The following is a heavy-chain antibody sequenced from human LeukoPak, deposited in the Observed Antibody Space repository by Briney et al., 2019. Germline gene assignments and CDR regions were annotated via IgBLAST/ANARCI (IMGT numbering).Heavy chain of an antibody. Sequence: ASVKVSCKASGYTFTGYYMHWVRQAPGQGLEWMGWINPNSGGTNYAQKFQGRVTMNRDTSIRTAYMELSRLRSDDTAVYYCARAPAASGDFDYWGQGTLVTVSS. V-gene: IGHV1-2*02. CDR2: INPNSGGT. D-gene: IGHD2-2*01. CDR3: ARAPAASGDFDY. CDR1: GYTFTGYY. J-gene: IGHJ4*02.